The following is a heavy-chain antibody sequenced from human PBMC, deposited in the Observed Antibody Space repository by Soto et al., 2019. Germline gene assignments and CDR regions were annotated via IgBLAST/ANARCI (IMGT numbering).Heavy chain of an antibody. D-gene: IGHD2-15*01. Sequence: QVQLVESGGGVVQPGRSLRLSCAASGFTFSSYGMHWVRQAPGKGLEWVAVISYDGSNKYYADSVKGRFTISRDNSKNTLYLQMNSLRAEDTAVYYCAKDLKDIVVVVAANPDYYYGMDVWGQGTTVTVSS. V-gene: IGHV3-30*18. J-gene: IGHJ6*02. CDR2: ISYDGSNK. CDR3: AKDLKDIVVVVAANPDYYYGMDV. CDR1: GFTFSSYG.